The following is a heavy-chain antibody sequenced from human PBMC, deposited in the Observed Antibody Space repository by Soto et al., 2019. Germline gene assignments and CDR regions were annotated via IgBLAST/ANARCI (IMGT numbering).Heavy chain of an antibody. CDR2: ISWNSGSM. V-gene: IGHV3-9*01. J-gene: IGHJ6*02. Sequence: GGSLRLSCAASGFTFNDYAMHWVGQAPGKGLEWVSGISWNSGSMGYVDAVKGRFTVARDNSKNTLFLEMNSLRVEDTAVYFCAKDFKVSGSHYGTLNYYYGMDVWGQGTTVTVSS. D-gene: IGHD3-10*01. CDR1: GFTFNDYA. CDR3: AKDFKVSGSHYGTLNYYYGMDV.